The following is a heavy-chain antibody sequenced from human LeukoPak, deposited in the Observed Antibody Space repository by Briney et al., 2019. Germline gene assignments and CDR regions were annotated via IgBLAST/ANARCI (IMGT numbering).Heavy chain of an antibody. J-gene: IGHJ4*02. D-gene: IGHD5-18*01. CDR1: GFTFSSYE. CDR3: ARDGYSYGQEFDY. Sequence: GGSLRLSCAASGFTFSSYEINWVRQAPGKGLEWVSYISSSSSTIYYADSVKGRFTISRDNAKNSLYLQMNSLRAEDTAVYYCARDGYSYGQEFDYWGQGTLVTVSS. CDR2: ISSSSSTI. V-gene: IGHV3-48*01.